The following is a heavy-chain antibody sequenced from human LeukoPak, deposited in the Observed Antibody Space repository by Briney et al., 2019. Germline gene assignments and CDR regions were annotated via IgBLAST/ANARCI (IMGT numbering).Heavy chain of an antibody. Sequence: GGSLRLSCAASGFTFSSYSMNWVRQAPGKGLEWVSSISSSSSYIYYADSVKGRFTISRDNAKNSLYLQMNSLRAEDTAVYYCAREPAAGPYCYYMDVWGKGTTVTVSS. CDR1: GFTFSSYS. CDR3: AREPAAGPYCYYMDV. V-gene: IGHV3-21*01. D-gene: IGHD6-13*01. J-gene: IGHJ6*03. CDR2: ISSSSSYI.